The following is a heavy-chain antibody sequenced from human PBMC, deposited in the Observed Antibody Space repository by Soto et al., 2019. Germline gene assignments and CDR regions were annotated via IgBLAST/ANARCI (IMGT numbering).Heavy chain of an antibody. J-gene: IGHJ6*02. CDR2: INHSGST. V-gene: IGHV4-34*01. D-gene: IGHD3-10*01. CDR3: ASIALLPYYYYNGMDV. CDR1: GASLIGCS. Sequence: PXXNLSLHFAVGGASLIGCSWNCIRQPPGKGLEWIGEINHSGSTNYNPSLKSRVTISVDTSKNQFSLKLSSVTAADTAVYYCASIALLPYYYYNGMDVWGQGTTVTVSS.